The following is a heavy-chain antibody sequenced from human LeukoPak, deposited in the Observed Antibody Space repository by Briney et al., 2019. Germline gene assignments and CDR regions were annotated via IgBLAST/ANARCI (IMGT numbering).Heavy chain of an antibody. Sequence: SETLSLTCTVSGGSISSYYWSWIRQPAGKGLEWIGRIYTSGSTNYNPSLKSRLTMSVDTSKNQFSLTLSYVTAADTAVYYCARSSSITIFGVINWFDPWGQGTLVTVSS. CDR1: GGSISSYY. V-gene: IGHV4-4*07. CDR3: ARSSSITIFGVINWFDP. D-gene: IGHD3-3*01. CDR2: IYTSGST. J-gene: IGHJ5*02.